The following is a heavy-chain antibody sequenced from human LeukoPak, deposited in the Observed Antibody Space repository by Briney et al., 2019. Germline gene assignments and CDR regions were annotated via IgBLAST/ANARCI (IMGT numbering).Heavy chain of an antibody. J-gene: IGHJ4*02. Sequence: GGSLRLSCAVSGCIFSNYAMSWVRQAPGKGLEWVSGISGSGGVTYYADSVKGQFTISRDNSKNILYLQMNSLRGDDTAIYYCAKASWEGVTTTYFDYWGQGTLVPVSS. V-gene: IGHV3-23*01. D-gene: IGHD1-26*01. CDR3: AKASWEGVTTTYFDY. CDR2: ISGSGGVT. CDR1: GCIFSNYA.